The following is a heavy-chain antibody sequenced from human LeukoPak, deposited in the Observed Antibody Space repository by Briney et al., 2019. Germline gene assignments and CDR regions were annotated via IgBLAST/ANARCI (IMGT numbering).Heavy chain of an antibody. CDR3: AKELRQLGQKYNWFDP. CDR1: GFTFSSYA. D-gene: IGHD6-6*01. V-gene: IGHV3-23*01. Sequence: GASLRLSCAASGFTFSSYAMSWVRQAPGKGLEWVSAISGSGGSTYYADSVKGRFTISRDNSKNKLSLQMNSLRAEDTALYYCAKELRQLGQKYNWFDPWGQGTLVTVSS. CDR2: ISGSGGST. J-gene: IGHJ5*02.